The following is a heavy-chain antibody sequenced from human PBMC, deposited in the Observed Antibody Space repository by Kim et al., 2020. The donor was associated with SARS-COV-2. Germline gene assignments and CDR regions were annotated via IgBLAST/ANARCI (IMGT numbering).Heavy chain of an antibody. CDR1: RFSFDDYA. CDR2: ISWNSGNI. D-gene: IGHD1-26*01. V-gene: IGHV3-9*01. Sequence: GGSLRLSCAASRFSFDDYAMHWVRQAPGKGLEWVSGISWNSGNIAYADSVNGRFTISRDNAKNSLYLQMNSLRAEDTALYYCAKGGGSYYYYSLDVWGQGTTVTVSS. J-gene: IGHJ6*02. CDR3: AKGGGSYYYYSLDV.